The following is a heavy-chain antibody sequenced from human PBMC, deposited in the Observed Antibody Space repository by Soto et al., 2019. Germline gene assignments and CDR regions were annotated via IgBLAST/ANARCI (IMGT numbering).Heavy chain of an antibody. V-gene: IGHV3-23*01. J-gene: IGHJ3*01. D-gene: IGHD3-22*01. CDR1: GFTFSSYA. CDR3: AKYWDMITTYYDSSGYPPAV. CDR2: ISGGGGGT. Sequence: GGSLRLSCAASGFTFSSYAMSWVRQAPGKGLEWVSAISGGGGGTYYADSVKGRFTISRDNSKNTLYLQMNSLRAEDTAVYYFAKYWDMITTYYDSSGYPPAVWGQGTMVTVSS.